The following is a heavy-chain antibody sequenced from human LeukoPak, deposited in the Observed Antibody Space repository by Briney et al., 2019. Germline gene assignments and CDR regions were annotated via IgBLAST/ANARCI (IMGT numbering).Heavy chain of an antibody. CDR1: GGSISSGYY. J-gene: IGHJ4*02. Sequence: SETLSLTCTVSGGSISSGYYWGWIRQPPGRGLEWIGSIYHSGSTYYNPSLKSRVTISVDTSKNQFSLKLSSVTAADTAVYYCAREGTHNDYYDSSGYYYARDYWGQGTLVTVSS. V-gene: IGHV4-38-2*02. D-gene: IGHD3-22*01. CDR3: AREGTHNDYYDSSGYYYARDY. CDR2: IYHSGST.